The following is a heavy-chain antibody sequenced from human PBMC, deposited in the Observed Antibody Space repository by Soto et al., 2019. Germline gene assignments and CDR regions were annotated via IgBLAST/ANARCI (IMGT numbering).Heavy chain of an antibody. CDR3: ARDDPQAARRSNYYYYGMDV. V-gene: IGHV1-46*01. J-gene: IGHJ6*02. CDR2: INPSGGST. D-gene: IGHD6-6*01. CDR1: GYTFTSYY. Sequence: ASVKVSCKASGYTFTSYYMHWVRQAPGQGLEWMGIINPSGGSTSYAQKFQGRVTMTRDTSTSTVYMELSSLRSEDTAVYCCARDDPQAARRSNYYYYGMDVWGQGTTVTVSS.